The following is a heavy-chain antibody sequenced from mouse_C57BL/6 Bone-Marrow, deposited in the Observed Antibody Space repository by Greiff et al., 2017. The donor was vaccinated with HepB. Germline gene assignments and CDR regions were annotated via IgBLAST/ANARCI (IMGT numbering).Heavy chain of an antibody. J-gene: IGHJ3*01. CDR1: GYSFTGYY. CDR3: ARRGYDYLWFAY. Sequence: VQLQQSGPELVKPGASVKISCKASGYSFTGYYMNWVKQSPEKSLEWIGEINPSTGGTTYNQKFKAKATLTVDKSSSTAYMQLKSLTSEDSAVYYCARRGYDYLWFAYWGQGTLVTVSA. D-gene: IGHD2-4*01. V-gene: IGHV1-42*01. CDR2: INPSTGGT.